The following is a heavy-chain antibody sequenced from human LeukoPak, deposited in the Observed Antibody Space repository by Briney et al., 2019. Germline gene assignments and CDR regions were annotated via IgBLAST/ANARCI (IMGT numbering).Heavy chain of an antibody. J-gene: IGHJ4*02. V-gene: IGHV4-39*07. CDR2: IYYSGST. CDR1: GGSIGSSSYY. Sequence: PSETLSLTCTVSGGSIGSSSYYWGWIRRPPGKGLEWIGSIYYSGSTYYNPSLKSRVTISVDTSKNQFSLKLSSVTAADTAVYYCARDSPRTMVRGPTFDYWGQGTLVTVSS. D-gene: IGHD3-10*01. CDR3: ARDSPRTMVRGPTFDY.